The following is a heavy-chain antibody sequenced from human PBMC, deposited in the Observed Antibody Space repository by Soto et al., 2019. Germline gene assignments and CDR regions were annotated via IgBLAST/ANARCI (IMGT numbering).Heavy chain of an antibody. CDR3: ARGGGVYYFDY. V-gene: IGHV4-59*01. D-gene: IGHD2-8*02. Sequence: PSETLSLTCTVSGGSISSYDWSWIRQPPGKGLEWIGYIYYSGITDYNPSLKSRVTISVDTSKSQFSLKLTSVTAADTAVYYCARGGGVYYFDYWGQGTLVTVS. CDR1: GGSISSYD. CDR2: IYYSGIT. J-gene: IGHJ4*02.